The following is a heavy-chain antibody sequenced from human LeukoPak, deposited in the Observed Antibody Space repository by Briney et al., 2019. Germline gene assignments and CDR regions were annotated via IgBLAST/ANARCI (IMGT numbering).Heavy chain of an antibody. Sequence: ASVKVSCKASGYTFTSYYMHWVRQAPGQGLEWMGIINPSGGSTSYARRFQGRVTLTTDTPTSTVHMELNSLRSDDTAVYYCAVSASKDGYGYTSADADHWGQGTLVTVSS. J-gene: IGHJ4*02. CDR2: INPSGGST. CDR1: GYTFTSYY. CDR3: AVSASKDGYGYTSADADH. V-gene: IGHV1-46*01. D-gene: IGHD5-18*01.